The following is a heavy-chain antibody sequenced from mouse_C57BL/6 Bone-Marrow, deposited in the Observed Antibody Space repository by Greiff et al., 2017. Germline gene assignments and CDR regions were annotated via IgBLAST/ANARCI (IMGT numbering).Heavy chain of an antibody. V-gene: IGHV1-82*01. J-gene: IGHJ2*01. Sequence: VKLQESGPELVKPGASVKISCKASGYAFSSSWMNWVKQRPGKGLEWIGRIYPGDGDTNYNGKFKGKATLTADKSSSTAYMQLSSLTSEDSAVYFCARSVTGTYFDYWGQGTTLTVSS. CDR1: GYAFSSSW. CDR3: ARSVTGTYFDY. D-gene: IGHD4-1*01. CDR2: IYPGDGDT.